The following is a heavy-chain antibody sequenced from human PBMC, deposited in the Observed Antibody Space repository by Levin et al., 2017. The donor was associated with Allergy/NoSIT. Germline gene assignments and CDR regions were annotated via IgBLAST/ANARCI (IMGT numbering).Heavy chain of an antibody. CDR1: GYTFTGYH. CDR3: VRVYYYDGSGYYYEDS. CDR2: FNPNSGGA. D-gene: IGHD3-22*01. J-gene: IGHJ4*02. Sequence: ASVKVSCKASGYTFTGYHIHWVRQAPGQGLEWMGWFNPNSGGADYAQKFQDRVTMTRDTSFSTAYMELSRLRSDYTAVYYCVRVYYYDGSGYYYEDSWGQGTLVTVSS. V-gene: IGHV1-2*02.